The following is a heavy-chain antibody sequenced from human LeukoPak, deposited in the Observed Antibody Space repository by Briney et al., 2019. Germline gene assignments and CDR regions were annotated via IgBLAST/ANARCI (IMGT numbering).Heavy chain of an antibody. CDR2: MNPNSGNT. Sequence: ASVKVSCKASGYTFTSYDINWVRQATGQGLEWMGWMNPNSGNTGYAQKFQGRVTITADKSTSTAYMELSSLRSEDTAVYYCARPQLGIHYYYYGMDVWGQGTTVTVSS. D-gene: IGHD7-27*01. V-gene: IGHV1-8*01. CDR1: GYTFTSYD. CDR3: ARPQLGIHYYYYGMDV. J-gene: IGHJ6*02.